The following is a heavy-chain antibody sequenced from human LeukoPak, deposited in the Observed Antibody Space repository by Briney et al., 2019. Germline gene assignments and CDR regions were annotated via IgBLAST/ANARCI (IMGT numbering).Heavy chain of an antibody. D-gene: IGHD2-21*02. J-gene: IGHJ4*02. V-gene: IGHV4-4*07. CDR3: AREAYCGGDCYSDPAEFVDY. Sequence: PSETLSLTCTVSGGSISSYYWSCIRQPAGKGLEWIGRIYTSGSTNYNPSLKSRVTMSVDTSKNQISLKLSSVTAADTAVYYCAREAYCGGDCYSDPAEFVDYWGQGTLVTVSS. CDR2: IYTSGST. CDR1: GGSISSYY.